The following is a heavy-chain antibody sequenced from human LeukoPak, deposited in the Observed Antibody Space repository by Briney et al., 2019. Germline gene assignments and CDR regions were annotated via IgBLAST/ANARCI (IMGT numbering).Heavy chain of an antibody. J-gene: IGHJ3*02. V-gene: IGHV1-18*01. CDR3: ARENYGFNSFAFDI. CDR1: GYTFTSYG. Sequence: ASVKVSCKASGYTFTSYGISWVRQAPGQGLEWMGWISVQNGNTKYAQKFQGRVAMTTDTSTSTAYMELRSLRSDDTAVYCARENYGFNSFAFDIWGQGTMVTVSS. CDR2: ISVQNGNT. D-gene: IGHD4-23*01.